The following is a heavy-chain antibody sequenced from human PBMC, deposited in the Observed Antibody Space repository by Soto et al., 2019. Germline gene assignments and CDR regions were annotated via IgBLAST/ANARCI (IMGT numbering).Heavy chain of an antibody. D-gene: IGHD3-22*01. Sequence: SETLSLTCAVYGGSFSGYYWNWIRQPPGKGLEWIGEINHSGSTNYNPSLKSRVTISVDTSKNQFSLKLSSVTAADTAVYYCARGPITTNPRFDPWGQGTLVTLSA. J-gene: IGHJ5*02. CDR2: INHSGST. CDR1: GGSFSGYY. CDR3: ARGPITTNPRFDP. V-gene: IGHV4-34*01.